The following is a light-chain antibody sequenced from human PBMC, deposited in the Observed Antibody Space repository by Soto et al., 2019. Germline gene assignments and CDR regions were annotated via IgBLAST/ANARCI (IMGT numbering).Light chain of an antibody. Sequence: EIVLTQSPGTLSLSPGERATLSCRASQSVSDMYSAWYQQKPGQAPRLLIYASNRATGVPDRFSGSGSVTSFTLTNSSLEPGDFAVYYCQHYDTSVLFGPGAKVEIK. J-gene: IGKJ3*01. CDR1: QSVSDMY. CDR2: AS. CDR3: QHYDTSVL. V-gene: IGKV3-20*01.